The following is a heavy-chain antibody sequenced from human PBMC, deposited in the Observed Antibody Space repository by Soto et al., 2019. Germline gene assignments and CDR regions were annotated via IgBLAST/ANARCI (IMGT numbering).Heavy chain of an antibody. Sequence: QVQLVESGGGVVQPGRSLRLSCAASGFTFSSYGMHWVRQAPGKGLEWVAVIWYDGSNKYYADSVKGRFTISRDNSQNTRYLQRNSLRAEDTAVYYCARGVGPYSSSPHLPFYMDVWGKGTTVTVSS. J-gene: IGHJ6*03. D-gene: IGHD6-6*01. V-gene: IGHV3-33*01. CDR3: ARGVGPYSSSPHLPFYMDV. CDR2: IWYDGSNK. CDR1: GFTFSSYG.